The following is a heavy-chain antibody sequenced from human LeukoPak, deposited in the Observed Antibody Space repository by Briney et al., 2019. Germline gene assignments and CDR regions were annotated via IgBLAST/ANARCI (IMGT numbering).Heavy chain of an antibody. CDR3: VRGNYDNRGHSNAFDI. D-gene: IGHD3-22*01. J-gene: IGHJ3*02. CDR1: GASISSSY. CDR2: IYYNGNT. V-gene: IGHV4-59*01. Sequence: SETLSLTCTVSGASISSSYWSWIRQPPGERLEWIGFIYYNGNTNSNPSLKSRVTISADTSKNQFSLKLTSVTAADTAVYYCVRGNYDNRGHSNAFDIWGQGTMVTVSS.